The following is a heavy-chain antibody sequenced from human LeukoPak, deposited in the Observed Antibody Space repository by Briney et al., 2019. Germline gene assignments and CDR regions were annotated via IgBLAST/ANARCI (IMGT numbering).Heavy chain of an antibody. J-gene: IGHJ5*02. CDR3: ARTGDPWFDP. D-gene: IGHD3-9*01. V-gene: IGHV1-3*03. CDR1: GYTFTDYA. CDR2: ITTGRGET. Sequence: ASVKVSCKASGYTFTDYALHWVRQAPGQSLEWMGWITTGRGETRYSQEFQRRITFTRDTSASTVYMELSSLRSEDTAVYYCARTGDPWFDPWGQGTLVTVSS.